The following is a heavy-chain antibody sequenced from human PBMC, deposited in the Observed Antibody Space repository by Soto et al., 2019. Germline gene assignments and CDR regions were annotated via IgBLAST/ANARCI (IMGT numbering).Heavy chain of an antibody. J-gene: IGHJ3*02. CDR1: GYTFTSYY. Sequence: ASVKVSCKASGYTFTSYYMHWVRQAPGQGLEWMGIINPSGGSTSYAQKFQGRVTMTRDTSTSTVYMELSSLRSEDTALYYCARVGLGGSSGYYGDAFDIWGQGTMVTVSS. V-gene: IGHV1-46*01. D-gene: IGHD3-22*01. CDR3: ARVGLGGSSGYYGDAFDI. CDR2: INPSGGST.